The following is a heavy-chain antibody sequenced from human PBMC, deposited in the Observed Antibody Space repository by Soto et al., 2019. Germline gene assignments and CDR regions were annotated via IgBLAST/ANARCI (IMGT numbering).Heavy chain of an antibody. V-gene: IGHV3-11*01. CDR2: ISSSVSSI. D-gene: IGHD4-17*01. CDR3: ASIRYGDFDYFDY. J-gene: IGHJ4*02. CDR1: GFIFSDYY. Sequence: GGSLRLSCAASGFIFSDYYMTWIRQAPGKGLEWVSYISSSVSSIYYADCVKGRFTISRDNAKKSLYLQMNSLRAEDAAVYYCASIRYGDFDYFDYWGQGTLVTVSS.